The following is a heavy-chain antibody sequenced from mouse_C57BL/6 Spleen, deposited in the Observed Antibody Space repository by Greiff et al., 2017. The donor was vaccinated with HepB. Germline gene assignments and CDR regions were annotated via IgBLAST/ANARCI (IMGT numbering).Heavy chain of an antibody. CDR2: FHPDNDDT. D-gene: IGHD2-3*01. V-gene: IGHV1-47*01. J-gene: IGHJ3*01. CDR1: GYTFTTYP. Sequence: VQLQQPGAELVKPGASVKMSCKASGYTFTTYPIEWMKQNHGKSLEWIGNFHPDNDDTKYNEKFKGKATVTVEKSSSTVYLKLSRLTSDDYAVYDCARGGLLAWFAYWGQGTLVTVSS. CDR3: ARGGLLAWFAY.